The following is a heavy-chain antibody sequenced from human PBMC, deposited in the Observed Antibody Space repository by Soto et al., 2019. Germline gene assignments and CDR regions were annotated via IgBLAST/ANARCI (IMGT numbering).Heavy chain of an antibody. CDR2: IIPIFGTA. D-gene: IGHD3-3*01. CDR1: GGTFSSYA. CDR3: ARGYQITIFGVVILVPYGMDV. J-gene: IGHJ6*02. V-gene: IGHV1-69*13. Sequence: GASVKVSCKASGGTFSSYAISWVRQAPGQGLEWMGGIIPIFGTANYAQKFQGRVTITADESTSTAYMELSSLRSEDTAVYYCARGYQITIFGVVILVPYGMDVWGQGTTVTVSS.